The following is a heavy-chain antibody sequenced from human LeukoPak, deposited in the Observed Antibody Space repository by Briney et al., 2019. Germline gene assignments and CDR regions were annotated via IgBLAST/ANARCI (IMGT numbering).Heavy chain of an antibody. V-gene: IGHV1-69*13. CDR1: GGTFSSYA. J-gene: IGHJ6*03. CDR3: ARSTEAGPYGSGRYYYYYMDV. CDR2: IIPIFGTA. D-gene: IGHD3-10*01. Sequence: ASVKVSCKASGGTFSSYAISWVRQAPGQGLEWMGGIIPIFGTANYAQKFQGRVTITADESTSTAYMELSSLRSEDTAVYYCARSTEAGPYGSGRYYYYYMDVWGKGTTVTISS.